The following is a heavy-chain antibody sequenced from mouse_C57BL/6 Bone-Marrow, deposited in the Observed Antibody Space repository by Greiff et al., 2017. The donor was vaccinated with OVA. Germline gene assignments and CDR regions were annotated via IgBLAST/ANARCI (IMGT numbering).Heavy chain of an antibody. CDR3: ALTSNYFDY. CDR1: GYTFTSYW. D-gene: IGHD1-3*01. CDR2: IDPSDSYT. Sequence: QVQLQQPGAELVMPGASVKLSCKASGYTFTSYWMHWVKQRPGQGLEWIGEIDPSDSYTNYNQQFKGKSTLTVDKSSSTAYMQLSSLTSEDSAVSYCALTSNYFDYWGQGTTLTVSS. J-gene: IGHJ2*01. V-gene: IGHV1-69*01.